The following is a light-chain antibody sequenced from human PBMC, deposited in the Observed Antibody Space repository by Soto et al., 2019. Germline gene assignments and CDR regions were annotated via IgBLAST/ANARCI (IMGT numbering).Light chain of an antibody. CDR1: PSVTSY. J-gene: IGKJ1*01. CDR3: QQYISLPWT. Sequence: EIVLTQSPATLSLSPGERATLSCRASPSVTSYLAWYQQKPGQPPRLLIYGAFNRAAGIPARFSGSGSGTDFTLTISSLEPEDSAVYYCQQYISLPWTFGQGTKVEIK. CDR2: GAF. V-gene: IGKV3-11*01.